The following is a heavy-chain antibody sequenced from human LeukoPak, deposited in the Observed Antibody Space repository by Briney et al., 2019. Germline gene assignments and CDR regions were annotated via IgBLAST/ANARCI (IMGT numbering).Heavy chain of an antibody. Sequence: GGSLRLSCAASGFTFSSYSMNWVRQAPGKGLEWVSYISSSSSTIYYADSVKGRFTISRNNAKNSLYLQMNSLRAEDTAVYYCARDSKYCSSTSCYWGYYYMDVWGKGTTVTVSS. J-gene: IGHJ6*03. CDR1: GFTFSSYS. D-gene: IGHD2-2*01. CDR3: ARDSKYCSSTSCYWGYYYMDV. CDR2: ISSSSSTI. V-gene: IGHV3-48*01.